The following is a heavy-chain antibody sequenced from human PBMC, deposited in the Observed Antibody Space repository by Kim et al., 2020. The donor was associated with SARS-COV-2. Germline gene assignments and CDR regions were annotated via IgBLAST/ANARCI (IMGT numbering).Heavy chain of an antibody. CDR1: GGSISSGGYY. D-gene: IGHD2-15*01. Sequence: SETLSLTCTVSGGSISSGGYYWSWIRQHPGKGLEWIGYIYYSGSTYYNPSLKSRVTISVDTSKNQFSLKLSSVTAADTAVYYCARDGCSGGSCYYYYYGMDVWGQGNTVTVSS. V-gene: IGHV4-31*03. J-gene: IGHJ6*02. CDR3: ARDGCSGGSCYYYYYGMDV. CDR2: IYYSGST.